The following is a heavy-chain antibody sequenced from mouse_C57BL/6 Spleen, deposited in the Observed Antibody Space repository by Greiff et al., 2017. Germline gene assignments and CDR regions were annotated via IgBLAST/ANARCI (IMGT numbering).Heavy chain of an antibody. V-gene: IGHV3-6*01. J-gene: IGHJ2*01. CDR3: ARVYGRYYFDY. Sequence: EVKLVESGPGLVKPSQSLSLTCSVTGYSITSGYYWNWIRQFPGNKLEWMGYISYDGSNNYNPSLKNRISITRDTSKNQFFLKLNSVTTEDTATYYCARVYGRYYFDYWGQGTTLTVSS. CDR2: ISYDGSN. CDR1: GYSITSGYY. D-gene: IGHD1-1*01.